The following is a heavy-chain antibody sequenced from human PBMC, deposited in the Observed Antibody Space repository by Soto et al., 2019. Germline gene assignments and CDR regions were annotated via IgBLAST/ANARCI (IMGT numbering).Heavy chain of an antibody. D-gene: IGHD3-3*01. CDR3: ASLRITIFGVVTNYFDY. V-gene: IGHV1-69*13. CDR1: GGTFSSYA. Sequence: SVKVSCKASGGTFSSYAISWVRQAPGQGLEWMGGIIPIFGTANYAQKFQGRVTITADESTSTAYMEPSSLRSEDTAVYYCASLRITIFGVVTNYFDYWGQGTLVTVSS. J-gene: IGHJ4*02. CDR2: IIPIFGTA.